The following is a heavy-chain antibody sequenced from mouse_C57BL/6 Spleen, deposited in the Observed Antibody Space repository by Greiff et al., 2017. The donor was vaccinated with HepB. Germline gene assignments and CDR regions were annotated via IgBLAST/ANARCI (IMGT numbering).Heavy chain of an antibody. V-gene: IGHV1-55*01. CDR1: GYTFTSYW. D-gene: IGHD1-1*01. J-gene: IGHJ4*01. CDR2: IYPGSGST. CDR3: ASYYYGSRTDYAIDY. Sequence: QVQLQQPGAELVKPGASVKMSCKASGYTFTSYWITWVKQRPGQGLEWIGDIYPGSGSTNYNEKFKSKATLTVDTSSSTAYMQLSSLTSEDSAVYYCASYYYGSRTDYAIDYWGQGTSVPVS.